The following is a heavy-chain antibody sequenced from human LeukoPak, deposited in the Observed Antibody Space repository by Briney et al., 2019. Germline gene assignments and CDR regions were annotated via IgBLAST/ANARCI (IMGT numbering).Heavy chain of an antibody. V-gene: IGHV1-18*01. CDR2: ISAYNGNT. CDR3: ATARRSDLGQYQLLCPFDY. CDR1: GYTFTSYG. J-gene: IGHJ4*02. Sequence: ASVKVSCKASGYTFTSYGISWVRQAPGQGLEWMGWISAYNGNTNYAQKLQGRVTMTEDTSTDTAYMELSSLRSEDTAVYYCATARRSDLGQYQLLCPFDYWGQGTLVTVSS. D-gene: IGHD2-2*01.